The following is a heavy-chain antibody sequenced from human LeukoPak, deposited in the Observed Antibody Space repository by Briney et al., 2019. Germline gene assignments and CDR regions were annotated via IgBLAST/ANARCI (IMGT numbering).Heavy chain of an antibody. D-gene: IGHD6-6*01. V-gene: IGHV4-34*01. Sequence: SETLSLTCAVYGGSFSGYYWSWIRQPPGKGLEWIGSIYYSGSTYYNPSLKSRVTISVDTSKNQFSLKLSSVTAADTAVYYCARKGSSGPDYWGQGTLVTVSS. CDR3: ARKGSSGPDY. CDR1: GGSFSGYY. CDR2: IYYSGST. J-gene: IGHJ4*02.